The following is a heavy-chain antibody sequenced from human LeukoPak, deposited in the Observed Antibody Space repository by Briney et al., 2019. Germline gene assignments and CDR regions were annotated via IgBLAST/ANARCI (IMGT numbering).Heavy chain of an antibody. J-gene: IGHJ6*02. Sequence: PGGSLRLSCAASGFTFSSYSMNWVRQAPGKGLEWVSSISSSSSYIYYADSVKGRFTISRDNAKNSLYLQMNSLRAEDTAVYYCARGRATYCSTSCYAGAYYYYGMDVWGQGTTVTVSS. V-gene: IGHV3-21*01. D-gene: IGHD2-2*01. CDR2: ISSSSSYI. CDR3: ARGRATYCSTSCYAGAYYYYGMDV. CDR1: GFTFSSYS.